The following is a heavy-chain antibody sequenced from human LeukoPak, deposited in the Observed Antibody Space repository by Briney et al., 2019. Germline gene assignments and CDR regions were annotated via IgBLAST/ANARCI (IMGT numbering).Heavy chain of an antibody. CDR2: INPSGGST. CDR1: GYTFTSYY. D-gene: IGHD1-26*01. Sequence: ASVKVSCKASGYTFTSYYMHWVRQAPGQGLEWMGIINPSGGSTSYAQKFQGRVTMTRDMSTSTVYMELSSLRSEDTAVYYCARHSGSYSTYYYYMDVWGKGTTVTISS. V-gene: IGHV1-46*01. J-gene: IGHJ6*03. CDR3: ARHSGSYSTYYYYMDV.